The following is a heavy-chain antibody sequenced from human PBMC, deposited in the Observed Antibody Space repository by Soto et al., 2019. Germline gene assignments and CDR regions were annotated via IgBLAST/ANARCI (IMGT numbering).Heavy chain of an antibody. Sequence: QVQMVQSGAEVKKPGSSVKVSCKASGGTFSSYTFTWVRQAPGQGLEWMGGIIPLFGTANYSEKFQGRVKITADESTSAADMQLSSLRSEDTAMYDCAGEGYCEYGKPFDYWGQGTLVTVSS. CDR1: GGTFSSYT. J-gene: IGHJ4*02. CDR3: AGEGYCEYGKPFDY. D-gene: IGHD4-17*01. CDR2: IIPLFGTA. V-gene: IGHV1-69*01.